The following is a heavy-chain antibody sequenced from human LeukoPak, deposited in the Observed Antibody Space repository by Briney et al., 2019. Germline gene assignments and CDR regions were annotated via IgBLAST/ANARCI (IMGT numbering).Heavy chain of an antibody. Sequence: SETLSLTCAVYGGSFSGYYWSWIRQPPGKGLEWIGEINHSGSTNYNPSLKSRVTISVDTSKNQFSLKLSSVTAADTAVYYCAKDNYYDNSAYPDYWGQGTLVTVSS. CDR3: AKDNYYDNSAYPDY. D-gene: IGHD3-22*01. CDR1: GGSFSGYY. CDR2: INHSGST. V-gene: IGHV4-34*01. J-gene: IGHJ4*02.